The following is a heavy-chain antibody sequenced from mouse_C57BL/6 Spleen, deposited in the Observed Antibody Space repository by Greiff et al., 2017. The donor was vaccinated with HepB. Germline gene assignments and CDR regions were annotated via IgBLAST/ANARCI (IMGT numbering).Heavy chain of an antibody. D-gene: IGHD2-13*01. V-gene: IGHV1-59*01. Sequence: QVQLQQPGAELVRPGTSVKLSCKASGYTFTSYWMHWVKQRPGQGLEWIGVIDPSDSYTNYNQKFKGKATLTVDTSSSTAYMQLSSLTSEDSAVYYCARSRGDEWAMDYWGQGTSVTVSS. CDR2: IDPSDSYT. CDR3: ARSRGDEWAMDY. CDR1: GYTFTSYW. J-gene: IGHJ4*01.